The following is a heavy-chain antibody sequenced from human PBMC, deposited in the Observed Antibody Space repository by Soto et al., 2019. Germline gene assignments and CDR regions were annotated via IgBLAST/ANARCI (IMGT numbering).Heavy chain of an antibody. CDR1: GFTFRTYT. CDR3: ARDRGYDAHDDYYTAMDV. J-gene: IGHJ6*02. V-gene: IGHV3-21*01. D-gene: IGHD2-15*01. Sequence: EVQLVESGGGLVKPGGSLRLSCVASGFTFRTYTMNWVRQAPGKGLEWVSGIRGFSPYTFYAESVKGRFTISRDNAKNSLYLKMNSLGVEDTAVYDCARDRGYDAHDDYYTAMDVWGQGTTVTVSS. CDR2: IRGFSPYT.